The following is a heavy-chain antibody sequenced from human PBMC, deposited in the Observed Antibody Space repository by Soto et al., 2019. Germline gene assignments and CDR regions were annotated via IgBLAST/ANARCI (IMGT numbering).Heavy chain of an antibody. D-gene: IGHD4-17*01. CDR1: GFTFSNYG. CDR2: ISGGGGNT. CDR3: ANLITVTGGY. V-gene: IGHV3-23*01. J-gene: IGHJ4*02. Sequence: EVQLLESGGGLVQPGGSLRLSCAASGFTFSNYGMSWVRQAPGKGLEWVSTISGGGGNTYYADSVRGRFSISRDNSKKTLYLQMNSLRVDDTAVFYCANLITVTGGYWGQGTLVTVSS.